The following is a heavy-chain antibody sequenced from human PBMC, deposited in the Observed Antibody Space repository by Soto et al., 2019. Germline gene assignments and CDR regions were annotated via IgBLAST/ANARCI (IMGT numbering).Heavy chain of an antibody. CDR2: IIPRSATS. V-gene: IGHV1-69*12. D-gene: IGHD2-2*01. CDR3: AREGLVLVPTTVNSDYSYYAMDV. CDR1: GDTFSTYT. Sequence: QVQLVQSGAEVKKPGSSVKVSCKASGDTFSTYTITWMRQAPGQGLEWMGGIIPRSATSNYAQKFQGRVTSTADESTNTAXXXLXXLGSEDTAVYYCAREGLVLVPTTVNSDYSYYAMDVWGQGTTVTVSS. J-gene: IGHJ6*02.